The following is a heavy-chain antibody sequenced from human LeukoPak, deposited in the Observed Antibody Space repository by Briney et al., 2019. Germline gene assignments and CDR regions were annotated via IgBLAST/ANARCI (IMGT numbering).Heavy chain of an antibody. CDR3: AKADTGGNYFDH. Sequence: GGSLRLSCVASGFTFSSCAMSWVRQAPGKGLEWVSAIDVGGGNTYYADSVKGRFTFSRDNFKNTLHLQMNSLRAEGTAVYYCAKADTGGNYFDHWGQGTLVTVSS. J-gene: IGHJ4*02. D-gene: IGHD1-26*01. CDR2: IDVGGGNT. CDR1: GFTFSSCA. V-gene: IGHV3-23*01.